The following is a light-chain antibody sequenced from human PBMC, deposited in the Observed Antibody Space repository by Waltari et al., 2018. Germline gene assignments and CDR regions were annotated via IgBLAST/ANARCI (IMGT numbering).Light chain of an antibody. V-gene: IGLV1-51*01. Sequence: QSVLTQPPSVSAAPGQKLTVSCSGTTSNIGNYYVTWYQHLPGTAPKLLIFDNSQRPSGIPERFAGSKSGTSATLGITGLQTGDEADYYCGTWDSSLDSYVFGSGSKVTVL. J-gene: IGLJ1*01. CDR3: GTWDSSLDSYV. CDR2: DNS. CDR1: TSNIGNYY.